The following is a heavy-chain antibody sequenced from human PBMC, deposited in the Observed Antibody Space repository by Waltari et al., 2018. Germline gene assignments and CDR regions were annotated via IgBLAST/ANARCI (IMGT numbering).Heavy chain of an antibody. D-gene: IGHD1-26*01. J-gene: IGHJ4*02. CDR3: AKSRGSYSLDY. CDR1: VFEFSIYA. V-gene: IGHV3-23*01. Sequence: EVQLLESGGGLVQPGGSLSLSCAASVFEFSIYARSWVRQAPGKGLEWVSAISGSGDRTYYADSVKGRFTISRDNSKNTLYLQMNSLRAEDTAIYYCAKSRGSYSLDYWGQGTLVTVSS. CDR2: ISGSGDRT.